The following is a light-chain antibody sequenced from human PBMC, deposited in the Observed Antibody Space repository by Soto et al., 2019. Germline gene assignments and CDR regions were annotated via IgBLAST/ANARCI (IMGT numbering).Light chain of an antibody. J-gene: IGLJ2*01. CDR2: DVS. Sequence: QSALTQPASVSGSPGQSITISCTGTSSDVGGYNYVSWYQQHPGKAPQLMIYDVSNRPSGVSNRFSGSKSGNTASLTISGRQAEDEAEYYCSSYTSSSTLVFGGGTKLTVL. CDR3: SSYTSSSTLV. CDR1: SSDVGGYNY. V-gene: IGLV2-14*01.